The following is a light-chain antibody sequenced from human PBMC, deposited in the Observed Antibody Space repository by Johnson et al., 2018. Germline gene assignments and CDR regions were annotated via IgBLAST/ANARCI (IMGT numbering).Light chain of an antibody. V-gene: IGLV1-51*02. CDR1: SSNIGNNY. Sequence: QSVLTQPPSVSAAPGQKVTISFSGISSNIGNNYVSWYQQLPGTAPKLLIYENNKRPSVIPDRFSGSKSGTSSTLGITGLQTGDEADYYSGQWHSSLRSGNVFGPVTKVTVL. J-gene: IGLJ1*01. CDR3: GQWHSSLRSGNV. CDR2: ENN.